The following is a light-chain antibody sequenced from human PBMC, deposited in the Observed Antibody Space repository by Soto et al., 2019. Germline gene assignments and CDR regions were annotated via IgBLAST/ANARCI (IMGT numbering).Light chain of an antibody. J-gene: IGKJ5*01. Sequence: EIVLTQSPGTLSLSPGERATLSCRTSQSVSSSYLAWYQQKPGQAPRLLIYGASSRATGIPDRVSGSGSGTDFTLTISRLEPEDFAMYYCQQYGRSPLVTFGQGTRLEIK. CDR3: QQYGRSPLVT. CDR1: QSVSSSY. CDR2: GAS. V-gene: IGKV3-20*01.